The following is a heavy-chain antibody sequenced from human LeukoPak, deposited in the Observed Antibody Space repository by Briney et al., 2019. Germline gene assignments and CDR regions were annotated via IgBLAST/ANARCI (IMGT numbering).Heavy chain of an antibody. D-gene: IGHD2-2*01. V-gene: IGHV3-48*04. CDR3: ARPAPATEDYYYYMDV. CDR2: ISSSGSTI. CDR1: GFTFSSYS. Sequence: PGGSLRLSCAASGFTFSSYSMNWVRQAPGMGLEWVSYISSSGSTIYYADSVKGRFTISRDNAKNSLYLQMNSLRAEDTAVYYCARPAPATEDYYYYMDVWGKGTTVTISS. J-gene: IGHJ6*03.